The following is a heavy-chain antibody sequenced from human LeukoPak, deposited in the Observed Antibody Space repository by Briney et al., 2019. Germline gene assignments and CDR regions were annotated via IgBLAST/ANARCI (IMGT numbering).Heavy chain of an antibody. CDR1: GFSFSVYA. CDR3: ARGGGNFDRSGYYEYYFDY. J-gene: IGHJ4*02. D-gene: IGHD3-22*01. Sequence: PGGSLRLSCVASGFSFSVYAMSWVRQAPGKGLEWVSGISGSGGRTYSADSVKGRFTISRDNSRKTLYLQMNSLRAEDTAVYYCARGGGNFDRSGYYEYYFDYWGRGTLVTVSS. CDR2: ISGSGGRT. V-gene: IGHV3-23*01.